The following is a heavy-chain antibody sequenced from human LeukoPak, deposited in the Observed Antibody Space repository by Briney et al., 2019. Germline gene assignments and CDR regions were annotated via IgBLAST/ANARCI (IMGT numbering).Heavy chain of an antibody. CDR2: IIPILGIA. V-gene: IGHV1-69*04. CDR1: GGTFSSYA. Sequence: SVKVSCKASGGTFSSYAISWVRQAPGQGLEWMGRIIPILGIANYAQKFQGRVTITADKSTSTAYMELSSLRSEDTAVYYCARARTISPSYYCMDVWGKGTTVTVSS. D-gene: IGHD3-3*01. J-gene: IGHJ6*03. CDR3: ARARTISPSYYCMDV.